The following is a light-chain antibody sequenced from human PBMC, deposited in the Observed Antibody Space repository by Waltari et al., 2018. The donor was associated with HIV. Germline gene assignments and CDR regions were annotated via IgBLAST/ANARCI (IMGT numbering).Light chain of an antibody. CDR3: QQYYSTPRT. V-gene: IGKV4-1*01. J-gene: IGKJ2*01. Sequence: DIVMTQSPDSMVVSLDERATINCKSRQSVLYSSNNKNYLAWYQQKPGQPPKLLIYWASTRESGVPDRFSGSGSGTDFTLTISSLQAEDVAVYYCQQYYSTPRTFGQGTKLEIK. CDR2: WAS. CDR1: QSVLYSSNNKNY.